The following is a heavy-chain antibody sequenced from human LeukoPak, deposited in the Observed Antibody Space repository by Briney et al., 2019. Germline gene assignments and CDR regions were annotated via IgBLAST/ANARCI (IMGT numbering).Heavy chain of an antibody. CDR3: ARAHPIVVVPAAISGLGLYYYYGMDV. Sequence: SETLSLTCTVSGGSISSSSYYWGWIRQPPGKGLEWIGSIYYSGSTYYNPSLKRRVTISVDTSKNQFSLKLSSVTAADTAVYYCARAHPIVVVPAAISGLGLYYYYGMDVWGQGTTVTVSS. J-gene: IGHJ6*02. V-gene: IGHV4-39*07. CDR2: IYYSGST. D-gene: IGHD2-2*01. CDR1: GGSISSSSYY.